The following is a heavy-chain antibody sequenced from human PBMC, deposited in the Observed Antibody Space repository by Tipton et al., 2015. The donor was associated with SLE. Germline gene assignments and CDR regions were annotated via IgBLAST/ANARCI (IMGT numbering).Heavy chain of an antibody. V-gene: IGHV3-53*05. CDR2: IYSGGST. Sequence: SLRLSCAASGFTVSSNYMSWVRQAPGKGLEWVSVIYSGGSTYYADSVKGRFTISRDNSKNTLYLQMNSLRAEDTAVYYCARGQDLRFLEWTDNWFDPWGQGTLVTVSS. CDR1: GFTVSSNY. CDR3: ARGQDLRFLEWTDNWFDP. J-gene: IGHJ5*02. D-gene: IGHD3-3*01.